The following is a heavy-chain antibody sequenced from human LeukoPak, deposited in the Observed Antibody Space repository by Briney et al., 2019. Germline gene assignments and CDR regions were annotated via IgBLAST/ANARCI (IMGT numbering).Heavy chain of an antibody. Sequence: GGSLRLSCAASGFTFSSYAMSWVRQAPGKGLEWVSAISGSGGSTYYADSVKGRFTISRDNSKNTLYLQMSSLRAEDTAVYYCAKDEGIVVVPAAIYVDRYNDYWGQGTLVTVSS. CDR2: ISGSGGST. CDR3: AKDEGIVVVPAAIYVDRYNDY. D-gene: IGHD2-2*01. V-gene: IGHV3-23*01. J-gene: IGHJ4*02. CDR1: GFTFSSYA.